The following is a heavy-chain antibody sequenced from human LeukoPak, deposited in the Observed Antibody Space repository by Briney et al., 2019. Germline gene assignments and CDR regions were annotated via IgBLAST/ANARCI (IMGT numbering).Heavy chain of an antibody. J-gene: IGHJ5*02. D-gene: IGHD4-17*01. V-gene: IGHV1-69*06. Sequence: GASVKVSCKASGSTFSSYAISWVRQAPGQGLEWMGGIIPIFGTANYAQKFQGRVTITADKSTSTAYMELSSLRSEDTAVYYCARDLGDYGDHKGNWFDPWGQGTLVTVSS. CDR3: ARDLGDYGDHKGNWFDP. CDR1: GSTFSSYA. CDR2: IIPIFGTA.